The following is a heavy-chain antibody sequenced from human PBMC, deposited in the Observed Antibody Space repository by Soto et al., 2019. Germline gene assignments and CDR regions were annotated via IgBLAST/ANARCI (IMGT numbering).Heavy chain of an antibody. D-gene: IGHD3-16*02. V-gene: IGHV3-23*01. Sequence: AGGSLRLSCAASGFTFSNAMSWVRQAPGKGLEWVSAISGSGGSTYYADSVKGRFTISRDNSKNTLYLQMNSLRAEDTAVYYCAKDVIGPGHWGQGTLVTVSS. CDR1: GFTFSNA. CDR3: AKDVIGPGH. J-gene: IGHJ4*02. CDR2: ISGSGGST.